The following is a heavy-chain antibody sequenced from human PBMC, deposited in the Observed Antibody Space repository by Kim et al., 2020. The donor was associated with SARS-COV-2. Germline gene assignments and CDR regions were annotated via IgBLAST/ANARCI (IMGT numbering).Heavy chain of an antibody. J-gene: IGHJ6*02. CDR3: ARGYCSSSNCYMRYYYGLDV. D-gene: IGHD2-2*02. Sequence: GGSLRLSCAASGFSFDDYGMSWVRQAPGKGLEWVSGITWNDDSTGYADSVKGRFTISRDNAKNSLYLQMNSLRAEDMASYHCARGYCSSSNCYMRYYYGLDVWGQGTTVTVSS. CDR2: ITWNDDST. CDR1: GFSFDDYG. V-gene: IGHV3-20*01.